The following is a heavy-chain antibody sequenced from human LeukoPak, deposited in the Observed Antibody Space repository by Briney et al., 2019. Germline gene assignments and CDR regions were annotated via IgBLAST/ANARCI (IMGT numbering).Heavy chain of an antibody. CDR1: GFTFDSYS. V-gene: IGHV3-48*04. Sequence: GGSLRLSCAASGFTFDSYSMSWVRQAPGKGLEWVSYITSGSSTIYYPDSVKGRFTISRDNVKNVLYLQMNSLRPEDTALYYCAKDLSSAITSALVLDVWGQGTTVIVS. CDR2: ITSGSSTI. D-gene: IGHD3-22*01. CDR3: AKDLSSAITSALVLDV. J-gene: IGHJ6*02.